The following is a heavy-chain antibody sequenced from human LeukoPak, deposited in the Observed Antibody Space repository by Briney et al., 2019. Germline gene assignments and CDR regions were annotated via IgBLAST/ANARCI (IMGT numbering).Heavy chain of an antibody. Sequence: GGSLRLSCEGSGFSFSSYWMTWVRQSPGKGPEWVANIKQDESETYTVDSVKGRFTISRDNAKNSVYLHMNSLRAEDTALYYCARLSAYYYGSFFYYYMDVWGKGTTVTVSS. J-gene: IGHJ6*03. CDR3: ARLSAYYYGSFFYYYMDV. CDR2: IKQDESET. D-gene: IGHD3-10*01. CDR1: GFSFSSYW. V-gene: IGHV3-7*01.